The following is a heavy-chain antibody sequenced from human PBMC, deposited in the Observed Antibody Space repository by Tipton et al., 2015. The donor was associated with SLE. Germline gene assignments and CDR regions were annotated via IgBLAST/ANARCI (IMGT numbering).Heavy chain of an antibody. Sequence: SLRLSCAASGFTVSTNYMSWVRQAPGKGLDWASFLYSGGNTYYGDSVKGRFTISRDDSKNTVYLQMHSLRPEDTGVYYCARGAYGDYREPYHAMDVWGQGTTVTVSS. CDR1: GFTVSTNY. CDR3: ARGAYGDYREPYHAMDV. D-gene: IGHD4-17*01. J-gene: IGHJ6*02. CDR2: LYSGGNT. V-gene: IGHV3-66*02.